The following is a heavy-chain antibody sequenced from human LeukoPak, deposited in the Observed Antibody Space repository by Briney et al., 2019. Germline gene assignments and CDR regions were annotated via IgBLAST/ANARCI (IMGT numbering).Heavy chain of an antibody. CDR3: ARGGLPLPNYYYYMDV. CDR1: GGTFSNYP. Sequence: SVKVSCKASGGTFSNYPFTWVRQAPGQGLEWMGGIIPIFGTANYAQKFQGRVTITTDESTSTAYMELSSLRSEDTAVYYCARGGLPLPNYYYYMDVWGKGTTVTVSS. D-gene: IGHD5-18*01. CDR2: IIPIFGTA. J-gene: IGHJ6*03. V-gene: IGHV1-69*05.